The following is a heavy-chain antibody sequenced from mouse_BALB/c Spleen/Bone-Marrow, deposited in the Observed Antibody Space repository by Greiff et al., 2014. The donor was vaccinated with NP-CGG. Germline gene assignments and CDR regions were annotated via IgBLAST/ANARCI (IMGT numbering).Heavy chain of an antibody. CDR3: ARKGIPTVIATAYYFDY. CDR2: IFPGTGTT. D-gene: IGHD2-4*01. V-gene: IGHV1S132*01. CDR1: GYTFTSYW. Sequence: VQLVESGAELVKPGASVELSCKTSGYTFTSYWIQWVKQRPGQGLGWIGEIFPGTGTTYYNEKFKDKATLAIDTSSSTAYMQLSSLTSEDSAVYFCARKGIPTVIATAYYFDYWGQGSTLTVSS. J-gene: IGHJ2*01.